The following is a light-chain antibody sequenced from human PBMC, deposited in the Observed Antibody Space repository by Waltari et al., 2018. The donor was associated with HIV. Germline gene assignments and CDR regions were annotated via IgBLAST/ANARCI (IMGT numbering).Light chain of an antibody. Sequence: EIVLTQSPGTLSLSPGERATLSCRASHSVTNFLAWYQQKPGQAPRLLIYDASTRAAGIPARFSGSGSGTDFTPTISILEPEDFAVYYCQQRSNWPSFGQGTRLDI. CDR3: QQRSNWPS. CDR2: DAS. V-gene: IGKV3-11*01. CDR1: HSVTNF. J-gene: IGKJ2*03.